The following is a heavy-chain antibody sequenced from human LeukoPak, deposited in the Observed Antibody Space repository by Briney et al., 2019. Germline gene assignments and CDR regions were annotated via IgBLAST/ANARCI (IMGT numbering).Heavy chain of an antibody. CDR1: GGSISSSNYH. V-gene: IGHV4-39*01. Sequence: SETLSLTCTVSGGSISSSNYHWGWIRQPPGKGLEWIGTIYYSGTTYYNPSLMSRVTISVDTSKNQFSLKVNSLTAADTAVHFCARRGHEQRLVHGEFYFADWGQGTLVTVSS. CDR3: ARRGHEQRLVHGEFYFAD. CDR2: IYYSGTT. D-gene: IGHD6-13*01. J-gene: IGHJ4*02.